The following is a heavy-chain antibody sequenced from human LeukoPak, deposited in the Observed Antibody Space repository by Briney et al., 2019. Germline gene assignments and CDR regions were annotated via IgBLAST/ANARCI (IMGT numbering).Heavy chain of an antibody. D-gene: IGHD2-21*01. Sequence: GGSLRLSCVASGFPLSNYAVSWVRQVPGKGLEWVSATSSSDDGTYYADSVRGRFTISRDNSKNTLYLQMNRLRVEDAALYYCARAPVTSCRGAFCYPFDYWGQGILVTVSS. J-gene: IGHJ4*02. V-gene: IGHV3-23*01. CDR1: GFPLSNYA. CDR3: ARAPVTSCRGAFCYPFDY. CDR2: TSSSDDGT.